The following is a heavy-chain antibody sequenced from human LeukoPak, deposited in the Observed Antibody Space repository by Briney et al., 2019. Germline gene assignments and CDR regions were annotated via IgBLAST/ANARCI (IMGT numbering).Heavy chain of an antibody. CDR1: GFTFSSYA. D-gene: IGHD3-16*02. CDR3: AKGLNDYVWGSYRPLGY. Sequence: GGSLRLSCAASGFTFSSYAMSWVRQAPGKGLEWVSAISGSGGSTYYADSVKGRFTISRDNSKNTLYLQMNSLRAEDTAVYYCAKGLNDYVWGSYRPLGYWGQGTLVTVSS. V-gene: IGHV3-23*01. CDR2: ISGSGGST. J-gene: IGHJ4*02.